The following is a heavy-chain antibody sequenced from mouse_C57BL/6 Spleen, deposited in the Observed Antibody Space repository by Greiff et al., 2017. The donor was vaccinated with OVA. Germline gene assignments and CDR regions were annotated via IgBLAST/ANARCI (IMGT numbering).Heavy chain of an antibody. D-gene: IGHD1-1*01. CDR3: ARRSYYGSYYAMDY. CDR1: GYSFTGYF. Sequence: EVKLVESGPELVKPGDSVKISCKASGYSFTGYFMNWVMQSHGKSLEWIGRINPYNGYTFYNQKFKGKATLTVDKSSSTAHMELRSLTSEDSAVYYCARRSYYGSYYAMDYWGQGTSVTVSS. J-gene: IGHJ4*01. V-gene: IGHV1-20*01. CDR2: INPYNGYT.